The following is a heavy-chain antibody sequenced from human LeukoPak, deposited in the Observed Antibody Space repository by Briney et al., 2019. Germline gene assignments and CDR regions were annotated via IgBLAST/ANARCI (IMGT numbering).Heavy chain of an antibody. D-gene: IGHD6-13*01. CDR1: GFTFSASA. CDR2: IRTKTNNFAT. J-gene: IGHJ1*01. Sequence: GGSLRLSCAASGFTFSASAMHWVRQASGKGLEWVGRIRTKTNNFATAYAASVKGRFTISRDNSKNTLYLQMNSLRAEDTALYYCAKLGYTGATEYFHRWGQGTLVTVSS. V-gene: IGHV3-73*01. CDR3: AKLGYTGATEYFHR.